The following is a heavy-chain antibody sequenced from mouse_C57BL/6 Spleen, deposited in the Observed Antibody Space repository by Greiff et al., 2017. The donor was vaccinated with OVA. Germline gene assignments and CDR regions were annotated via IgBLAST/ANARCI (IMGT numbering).Heavy chain of an antibody. CDR3: ARWHDYDGFAY. V-gene: IGHV1-18*01. Sequence: EVQLQQSGPELVKPGASVKIPCKASGYTFTDYNMDWVKQSHGKSLEWIGDFNPNNGGTIYNQKFKGKATLTVDKSSSTAYMELRSLTSEDTAVYYCARWHDYDGFAYWGQGTLVTVSA. CDR2: FNPNNGGT. J-gene: IGHJ3*01. D-gene: IGHD2-4*01. CDR1: GYTFTDYN.